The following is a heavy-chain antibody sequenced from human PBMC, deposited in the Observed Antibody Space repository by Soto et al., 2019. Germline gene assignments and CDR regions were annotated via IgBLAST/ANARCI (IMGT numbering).Heavy chain of an antibody. CDR3: ARRCSSTSCGGIGMDV. Sequence: EVQLVESGGGLVKPGGSLRLSCAASGFTFSSYSMNWVRQAPGKGLEWVSSISSSSSYIYYADSVKGRFTISRDNAKNSLYLQMNSLRAEDTAVYYCARRCSSTSCGGIGMDVWGQGTTVTVSS. J-gene: IGHJ6*02. CDR1: GFTFSSYS. D-gene: IGHD2-2*01. CDR2: ISSSSSYI. V-gene: IGHV3-21*01.